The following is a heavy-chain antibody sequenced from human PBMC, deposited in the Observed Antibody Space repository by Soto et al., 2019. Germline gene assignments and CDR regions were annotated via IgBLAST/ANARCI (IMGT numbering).Heavy chain of an antibody. D-gene: IGHD1-1*01. J-gene: IGHJ5*02. Sequence: QVRLQESGPGLVKPSETLSLTCAVSGASVRSYHWSWIRQAAGKGLEWIGRIQMSGTTNYNPSLKTRVTMPLDTSKNEVSLRMTSVTAADTAVYFCAKDRSTMRWFDPWGQGILVTVSS. CDR2: IQMSGTT. V-gene: IGHV4-4*07. CDR1: GASVRSYH. CDR3: AKDRSTMRWFDP.